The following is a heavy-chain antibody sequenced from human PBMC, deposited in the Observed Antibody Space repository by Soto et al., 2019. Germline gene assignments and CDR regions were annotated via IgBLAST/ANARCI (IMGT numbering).Heavy chain of an antibody. D-gene: IGHD2-2*01. CDR1: GYTFTNYA. J-gene: IGHJ4*02. Sequence: ASVKVSCKASGYTFTNYAMHWVRQAPGQRLEWMGWINTGKGNTKISQKFQDRIPITSDTSARTAYMDLSNPRSEDTEMTYSERAGDDCRAAKCYVIDYWGQGTLVTVSS. CDR2: INTGKGNT. V-gene: IGHV1-3*04. CDR3: ERAGDDCRAAKCYVIDY.